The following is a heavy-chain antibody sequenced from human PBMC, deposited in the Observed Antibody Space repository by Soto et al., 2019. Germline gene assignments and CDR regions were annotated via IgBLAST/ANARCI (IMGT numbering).Heavy chain of an antibody. CDR1: GGTFGSYA. Sequence: SVKVSCKASGGTFGSYAISWVRQAPGQGLEWMGGIIPIFGTANYAQKFQGRVTMTADESTSTAYMELSSLRSEDTAVYYCATVFGGSWSDYNVVYFDYWGQGTLVTVSS. CDR2: IIPIFGTA. D-gene: IGHD3-10*01. V-gene: IGHV1-69*13. CDR3: ATVFGGSWSDYNVVYFDY. J-gene: IGHJ4*02.